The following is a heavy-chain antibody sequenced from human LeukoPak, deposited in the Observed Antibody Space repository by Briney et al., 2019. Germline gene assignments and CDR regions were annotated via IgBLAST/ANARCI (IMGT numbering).Heavy chain of an antibody. CDR3: AKGYSFGPYYFDY. V-gene: IGHV3-33*06. D-gene: IGHD5-12*01. Sequence: GRSLRLSCAASGFTFSTYGMHWVRQAPGKGLEWVAVIWYDGSIKNYADSVEGRFTISRDNSKNTLYLQMNSLRVEDTAVYYCAKGYSFGPYYFDYWGQGTLVTVSS. CDR2: IWYDGSIK. J-gene: IGHJ4*02. CDR1: GFTFSTYG.